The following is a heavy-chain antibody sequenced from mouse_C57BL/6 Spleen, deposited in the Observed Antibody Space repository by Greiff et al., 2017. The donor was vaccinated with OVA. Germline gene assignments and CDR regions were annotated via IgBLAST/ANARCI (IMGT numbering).Heavy chain of an antibody. Sequence: EVQVVESGGGLVQPGGSLSLSCAASGFTFTDYYMSWVRQPPGKALEWLGFIRNKANGYTTEYSASVKGRFTISRDNSQSILYLQMNALRAEDSATYYCARYTAQATGYAMDYWGQGTSVTVSS. J-gene: IGHJ4*01. CDR2: IRNKANGYTT. CDR3: ARYTAQATGYAMDY. D-gene: IGHD3-2*02. CDR1: GFTFTDYY. V-gene: IGHV7-3*01.